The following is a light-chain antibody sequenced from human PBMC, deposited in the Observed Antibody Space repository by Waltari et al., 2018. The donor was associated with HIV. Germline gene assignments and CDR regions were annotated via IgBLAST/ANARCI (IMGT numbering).Light chain of an antibody. J-gene: IGLJ1*01. V-gene: IGLV3-9*01. CDR1: NIGSKN. CDR3: HGGDRATGV. CDR2: RNT. Sequence: SYELTQPLSVSVALGQTARITCGGDNIGSKNVHWYQQKPGQAPVLVIYRNTNRPSGIPGRFSGSDSGNTATLTITRAQVGDEADYYCHGGDRATGVFGAGTTVTVL.